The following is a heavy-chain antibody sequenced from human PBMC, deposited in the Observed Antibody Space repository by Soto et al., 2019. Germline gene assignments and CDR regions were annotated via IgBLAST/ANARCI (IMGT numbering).Heavy chain of an antibody. Sequence: QVQLVQSGAEVKKPGSSVKVSCRPSGGSFTMYGISWVRQAPGQGLEWMGGIIPRFGSPNYAQNFQGRVTITSDESSSTVYMELGSLRIEDTAIYYCARDRIAAALVNLYGMEVWGQGTTVAVSS. CDR3: ARDRIAAALVNLYGMEV. CDR2: IIPRFGSP. V-gene: IGHV1-69*01. J-gene: IGHJ6*01. CDR1: GGSFTMYG. D-gene: IGHD6-13*01.